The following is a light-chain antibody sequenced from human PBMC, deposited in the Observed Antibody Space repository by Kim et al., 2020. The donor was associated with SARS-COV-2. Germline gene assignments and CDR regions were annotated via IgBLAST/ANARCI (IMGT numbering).Light chain of an antibody. CDR2: GAS. V-gene: IGKV3-15*01. CDR1: QSVSSN. Sequence: EVVMTQSPATLSVSPGERATLSCRASQSVSSNLAWYQQKPGQAPRLLIYGASTRATAIPARFSGSGSGTEFTLTISSLQSEDFAIYFCQQYNDWFTFGQGTKLEI. J-gene: IGKJ2*01. CDR3: QQYNDWFT.